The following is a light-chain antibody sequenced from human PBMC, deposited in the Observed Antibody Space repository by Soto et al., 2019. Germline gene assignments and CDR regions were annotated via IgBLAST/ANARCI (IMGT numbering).Light chain of an antibody. CDR2: DVS. Sequence: QSALNQPASVSGSPGQAITISCTCTSRDVGGYNYVSWYQHHPGKAPKLMIYDVSNRPSGVSNRFSGSKSGNTASLTISGLQPEDEADYYCSSYTTSNTRQIVFGTGTKVTVL. J-gene: IGLJ1*01. CDR3: SSYTTSNTRQIV. CDR1: SRDVGGYNY. V-gene: IGLV2-14*03.